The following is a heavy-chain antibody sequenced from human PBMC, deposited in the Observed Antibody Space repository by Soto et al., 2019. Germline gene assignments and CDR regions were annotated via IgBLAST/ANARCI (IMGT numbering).Heavy chain of an antibody. J-gene: IGHJ4*02. V-gene: IGHV4-30-4*01. Sequence: PSETLSLTCTVSGGSISSGDYYWSWIRQPPGKGPEWIGYIYYSGSTYYNPSLKSRVTISVDTSKNQFSLKLSSVTAADTAVYYCARDYGDYGRVLDYWGQGTLVTVSS. CDR3: ARDYGDYGRVLDY. D-gene: IGHD4-17*01. CDR2: IYYSGST. CDR1: GGSISSGDYY.